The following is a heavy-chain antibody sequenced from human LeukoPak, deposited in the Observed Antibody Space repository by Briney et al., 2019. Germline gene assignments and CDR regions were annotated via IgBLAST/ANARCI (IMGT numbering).Heavy chain of an antibody. J-gene: IGHJ4*02. Sequence: GGSLRLPCAASGFTFSSYAMSWVRQAPGKGLEWVSAISGSGGSTYYADSVKGRFTISRDNSKNTLYLQMNSLRAEDTAVYYCAKDRGGLVVVVAATYDYWGQGTLVTVSS. D-gene: IGHD2-15*01. V-gene: IGHV3-23*01. CDR2: ISGSGGST. CDR3: AKDRGGLVVVVAATYDY. CDR1: GFTFSSYA.